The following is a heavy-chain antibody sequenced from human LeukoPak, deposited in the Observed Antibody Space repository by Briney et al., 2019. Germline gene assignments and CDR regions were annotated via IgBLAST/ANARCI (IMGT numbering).Heavy chain of an antibody. Sequence: PSETLSLTCSVSGDSLSRSSYYWGWIRHPPGEGLEWIGTIYYDGSTYHNPSLKTRVTISVDASKNQFSLKLRSVTAADSAVYYCTRDRQLEWFYLWGQGTLVTVSS. CDR2: IYYDGST. CDR3: TRDRQLEWFYL. CDR1: GDSLSRSSYY. V-gene: IGHV4-39*07. D-gene: IGHD3-10*01. J-gene: IGHJ5*01.